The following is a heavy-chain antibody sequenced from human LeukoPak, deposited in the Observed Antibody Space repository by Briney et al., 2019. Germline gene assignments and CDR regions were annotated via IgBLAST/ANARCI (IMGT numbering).Heavy chain of an antibody. CDR2: INHSGST. CDR3: ARWFGDRFNWFDP. D-gene: IGHD3-10*01. J-gene: IGHJ5*02. V-gene: IGHV4-34*01. Sequence: TSSETLSLTCAVYGGSFSGYYWSWIRQPPGKGLGWIGEINHSGSTNYNPSLKSRVTISVDTSKNQFSLKLSSVTAADTAVYYCARWFGDRFNWFDPWGQGTLVTVSS. CDR1: GGSFSGYY.